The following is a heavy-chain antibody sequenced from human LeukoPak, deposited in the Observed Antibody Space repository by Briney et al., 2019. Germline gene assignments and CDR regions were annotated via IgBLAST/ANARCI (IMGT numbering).Heavy chain of an antibody. J-gene: IGHJ4*02. V-gene: IGHV1-18*01. D-gene: IGHD6-19*01. CDR3: ARDRRVAVAGALRTTKGFDY. Sequence: GASVKVSCKASGYTFTSYGISWVRQAPGQGLEWMGWISAYNGNTNYAQKLQGRVTMTTDTSTSTACMELRSLRSDDTAVYYCARDRRVAVAGALRTTKGFDYWGQGTLVTVSS. CDR2: ISAYNGNT. CDR1: GYTFTSYG.